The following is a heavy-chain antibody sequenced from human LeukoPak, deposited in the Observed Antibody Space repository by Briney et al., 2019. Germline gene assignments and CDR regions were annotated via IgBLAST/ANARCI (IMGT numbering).Heavy chain of an antibody. D-gene: IGHD2-2*01. V-gene: IGHV3-23*01. CDR1: GFTFSSYA. CDR3: ATPYCSSTSCYAEYYYYGMDV. J-gene: IGHJ6*02. Sequence: GGSLRLSCAASGFTFSSYAMSWVRQAPGKGLEWVSAISGSGGSTYYADSVKGRFTISRDNSKNTLYLQMNSLRAEDTAVYYCATPYCSSTSCYAEYYYYGMDVWGQGTTVTVSS. CDR2: ISGSGGST.